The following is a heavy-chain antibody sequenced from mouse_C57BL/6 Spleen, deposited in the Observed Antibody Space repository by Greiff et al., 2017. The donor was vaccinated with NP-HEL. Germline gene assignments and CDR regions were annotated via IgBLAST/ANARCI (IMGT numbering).Heavy chain of an antibody. J-gene: IGHJ1*03. D-gene: IGHD1-1*02. CDR3: ARYGLGYFDD. Sequence: VQLQQPGAELVMPGASVKLSCKASGYTFTSYWMHWVKQRPGQGLEWIGEIDPSDSYTNYNQKFKGKSTLTVDKSSSTAYMQLSSLTSEDSAVYYCARYGLGYFDDWGTGTTVTVSS. CDR1: GYTFTSYW. V-gene: IGHV1-69*01. CDR2: IDPSDSYT.